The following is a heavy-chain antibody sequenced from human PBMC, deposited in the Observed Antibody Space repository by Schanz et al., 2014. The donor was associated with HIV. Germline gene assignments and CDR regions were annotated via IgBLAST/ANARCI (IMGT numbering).Heavy chain of an antibody. CDR1: GFTFSRYW. Sequence: EVQLVESGGGLVQPGGSLRLSCAASGFTFSRYWMNWVRQAPGKGLEWVASIKQDGGEKHYVASVKGRFTISRDNSKNRVSLQMTSLRVEDTALFYCARRRADQKTFDYWGQGALVTVSS. V-gene: IGHV3-7*01. D-gene: IGHD2-2*01. CDR3: ARRRADQKTFDY. J-gene: IGHJ4*02. CDR2: IKQDGGEK.